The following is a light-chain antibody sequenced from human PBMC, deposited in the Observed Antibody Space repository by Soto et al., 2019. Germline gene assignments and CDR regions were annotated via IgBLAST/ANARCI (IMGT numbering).Light chain of an antibody. CDR1: QSVSSY. Sequence: EIVLTQSPATLSLPPGERATLSCRASQSVSSYLAWYQQKPGQAPRLLIYDASNRATGIPARFSGSGSGTDFTLTISSLEPEDFAVYYCHQRSNWLFTFGPGTKVDIK. J-gene: IGKJ3*01. CDR2: DAS. V-gene: IGKV3-11*01. CDR3: HQRSNWLFT.